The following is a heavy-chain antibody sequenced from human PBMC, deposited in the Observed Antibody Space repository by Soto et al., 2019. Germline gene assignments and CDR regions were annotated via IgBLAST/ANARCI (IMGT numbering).Heavy chain of an antibody. J-gene: IGHJ4*02. CDR3: ARDHEKQWDIVATTRDY. CDR2: ISAYNGNT. D-gene: IGHD5-12*01. V-gene: IGHV1-18*01. Sequence: GASVKVSCKASGYTFTSYGISWVRQAPGQGLEWMGWISAYNGNTNYAQKLQGRVTMTTDTSTSTAYMELRSLRSDDTAVYYCARDHEKQWDIVATTRDYWGQGTLVTVSS. CDR1: GYTFTSYG.